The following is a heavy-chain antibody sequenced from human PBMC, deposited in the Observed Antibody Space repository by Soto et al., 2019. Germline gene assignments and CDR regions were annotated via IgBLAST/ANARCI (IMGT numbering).Heavy chain of an antibody. CDR1: GGSISSYY. D-gene: IGHD4-17*01. CDR2: IYYSGST. J-gene: IGHJ4*02. CDR3: ARVIHYGGNSPHYYFDY. Sequence: SETLSLTCTVSGGSISSYYWSWIRQPPGKGLEWIGYIYYSGSTNYNPSLKSRVTISVDTSKNQFSLKLSSVTAADTAVYYCARVIHYGGNSPHYYFDYWGQGTLVTVSS. V-gene: IGHV4-59*01.